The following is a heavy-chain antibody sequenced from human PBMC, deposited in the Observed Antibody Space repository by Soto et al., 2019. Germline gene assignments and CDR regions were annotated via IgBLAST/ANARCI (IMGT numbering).Heavy chain of an antibody. CDR3: ARDQEGSGSHWLGYNYYAMDV. CDR2: ISSVGTTT. J-gene: IGHJ6*02. D-gene: IGHD3-10*01. CDR1: GLTITDYY. Sequence: XECLRLSCGASGLTITDYYKSWIRQAPGKGLEWVSHISSVGTTTYYADSVKGRFSISMDNAKNSLYLQMNSLRAEDTAVYYCARDQEGSGSHWLGYNYYAMDVWGQGTTVTVSS. V-gene: IGHV3-11*01.